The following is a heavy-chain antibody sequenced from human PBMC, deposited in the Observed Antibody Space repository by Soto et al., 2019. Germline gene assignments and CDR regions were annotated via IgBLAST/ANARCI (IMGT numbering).Heavy chain of an antibody. CDR1: GGTFSSYA. D-gene: IGHD2-15*01. CDR3: ARVVTVVKSFHYWYFDL. V-gene: IGHV1-69*12. J-gene: IGHJ2*01. Sequence: QVQLEQSGAEVKKPGSSVKVSCKASGGTFSSYAISWVRQAPVQGLEWMGGIIPIFGTTNYAQKFQGRVTITADESTSTAYMELSSLRSEDTAVYYCARVVTVVKSFHYWYFDLWGRGTLVTVST. CDR2: IIPIFGTT.